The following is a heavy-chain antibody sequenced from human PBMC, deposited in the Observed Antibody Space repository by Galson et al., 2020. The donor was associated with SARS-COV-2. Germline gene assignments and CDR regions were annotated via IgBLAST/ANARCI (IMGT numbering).Heavy chain of an antibody. CDR2: ISGSGGRT. D-gene: IGHD4-17*01. CDR1: GFIFSRYA. CDR3: AKDQGNDYGDQLDY. Sequence: VGSLRLSCAASGFIFSRYAMSWVRQAPGKGLEWVSSISGSGGRTYYADSVKGRLTISRDSSKNTLYLQINNLRGEDAAIYYCAKDQGNDYGDQLDYWGQGTLVTVTS. J-gene: IGHJ4*02. V-gene: IGHV3-23*01.